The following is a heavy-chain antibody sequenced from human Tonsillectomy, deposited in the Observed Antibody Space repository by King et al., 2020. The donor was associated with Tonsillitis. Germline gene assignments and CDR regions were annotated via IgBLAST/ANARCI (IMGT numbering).Heavy chain of an antibody. D-gene: IGHD6-19*01. J-gene: IGHJ4*02. Sequence: VQLVESGGGVVQPGRSLRLSCAASGFTFSSYGMHWVRQAPGKGLEWVAVISYDGTNKYYADSVKGRFTISRDNSKNTLYLQMNSLRPEDTAVYYCAKEFSGWLRTGFDYWGQGTLVTVSS. CDR2: ISYDGTNK. CDR3: AKEFSGWLRTGFDY. CDR1: GFTFSSYG. V-gene: IGHV3-30*18.